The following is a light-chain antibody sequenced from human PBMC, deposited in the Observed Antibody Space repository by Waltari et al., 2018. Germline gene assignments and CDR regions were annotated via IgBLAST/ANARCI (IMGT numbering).Light chain of an antibody. CDR2: EVN. V-gene: IGLV2-14*01. Sequence: QSALTQPASVSGSPGQSITISCTGSSRDVGDYTYSSWSHQHPGKAPRLMIYEVNNRASGVAVRFSGSKSGNTASLTISGLQAEDEADYYCSSYTSSSSLFGGGTKLTVL. CDR3: SSYTSSSSL. CDR1: SRDVGDYTY. J-gene: IGLJ2*01.